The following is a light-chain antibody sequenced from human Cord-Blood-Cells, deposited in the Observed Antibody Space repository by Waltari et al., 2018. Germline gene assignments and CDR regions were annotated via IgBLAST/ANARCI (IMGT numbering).Light chain of an antibody. CDR1: QSISSY. Sequence: DIQMTQSPSSLSASVGDRVTITCLASQSISSYLNWYQQKPGKAPKLLIYAASSLQSGVPSRFSGSGSGTEFTLTISSLQPEDFATYYCQQSYSTPPTFGQGP. J-gene: IGKJ1*01. CDR2: AAS. CDR3: QQSYSTPPT. V-gene: IGKV1-39*01.